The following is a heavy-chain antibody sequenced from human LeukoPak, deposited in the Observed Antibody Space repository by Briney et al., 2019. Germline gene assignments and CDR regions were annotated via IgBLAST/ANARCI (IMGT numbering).Heavy chain of an antibody. V-gene: IGHV4-39*01. J-gene: IGHJ4*02. Sequence: SETLSLTCTVSGASISRSDYFWGWIRQPPGKGLEWIGSIYYSGSRYYSPSLKGRVTISVDTSKNQFSLKLNSVTAADTAVYYCARSSEYGDPFNYWGQGTLVTVSS. CDR3: ARSSEYGDPFNY. D-gene: IGHD4-17*01. CDR2: IYYSGSR. CDR1: GASISRSDYF.